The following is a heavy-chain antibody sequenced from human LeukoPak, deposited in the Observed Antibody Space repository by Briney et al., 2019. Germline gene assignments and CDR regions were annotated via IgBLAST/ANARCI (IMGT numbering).Heavy chain of an antibody. Sequence: PGGSLRLSCAASGFTLSTYWMHWVRQAPGTGPVWVSHINTDGSSTTYADSVKGRFTIYRDNAKNTLYLQMNSLRAEDTAVYYCARDRGYLFDNWGQGTLVTVSS. V-gene: IGHV3-74*01. J-gene: IGHJ4*02. D-gene: IGHD6-13*01. CDR1: GFTLSTYW. CDR2: INTDGSST. CDR3: ARDRGYLFDN.